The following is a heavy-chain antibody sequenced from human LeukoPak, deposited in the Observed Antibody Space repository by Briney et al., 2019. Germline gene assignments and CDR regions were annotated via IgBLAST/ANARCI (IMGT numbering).Heavy chain of an antibody. CDR3: AKDRGLLRGYSYGSLFDY. V-gene: IGHV3-23*01. J-gene: IGHJ4*02. CDR2: ISGSGGST. CDR1: GFTFSSYA. Sequence: GGSLRLSCAASGFTFSSYAMSWVRQAPGKGLEWVSAISGSGGSTYYADSVKGRFTISRDNSKNTLYLQMNSLRAEDTAVYYCAKDRGLLRGYSYGSLFDYWGQGTLVTVSS. D-gene: IGHD5-18*01.